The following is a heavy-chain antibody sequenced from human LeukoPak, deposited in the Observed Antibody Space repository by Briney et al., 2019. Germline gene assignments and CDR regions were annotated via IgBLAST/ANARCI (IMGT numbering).Heavy chain of an antibody. J-gene: IGHJ2*01. CDR3: ARDQRIVVVTPIRNLDWYFDL. CDR2: ISSSSSTI. Sequence: PGGSLRLSCAASGFTFSSYSMNWVRQAPGKGLEWVSYISSSSSTIYYADSVKGRFTISRDNAKNSLYVQMNSLRAEDTAVYYCARDQRIVVVTPIRNLDWYFDLWGRGTLVTVSS. CDR1: GFTFSSYS. D-gene: IGHD2-21*02. V-gene: IGHV3-48*01.